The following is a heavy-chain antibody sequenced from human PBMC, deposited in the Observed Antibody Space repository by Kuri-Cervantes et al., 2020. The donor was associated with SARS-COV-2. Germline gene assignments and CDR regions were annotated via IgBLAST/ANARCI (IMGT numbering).Heavy chain of an antibody. D-gene: IGHD2-2*01. Sequence: ASVKVSCKASGYTFISYGISWVRQAPGQGLEWMGWISAYNTRTKYAQRVQGRVTMTTDTTTSTAYMELRGLRSDDTAVYYCARDPSHCYRTSCLIDVFDYWGPGTLVTVSS. CDR1: GYTFISYG. CDR2: ISAYNTRT. CDR3: ARDPSHCYRTSCLIDVFDY. V-gene: IGHV1-18*01. J-gene: IGHJ4*02.